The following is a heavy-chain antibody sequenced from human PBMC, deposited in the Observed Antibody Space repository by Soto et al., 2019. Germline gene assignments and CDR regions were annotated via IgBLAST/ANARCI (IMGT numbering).Heavy chain of an antibody. Sequence: QVQLVQSGAEVKKPGSSVKVSCKASGGTFSSYAISWVRQAPGQGLEWMGGIIPIFGTVNYAQKFQGRVTITADKATSTAYMELSSLRAEDTAVYDCARDSAYCGGDCYRTLYYFVYWGQGTLVTVSS. J-gene: IGHJ4*02. V-gene: IGHV1-69*06. CDR2: IIPIFGTV. D-gene: IGHD2-21*02. CDR1: GGTFSSYA. CDR3: ARDSAYCGGDCYRTLYYFVY.